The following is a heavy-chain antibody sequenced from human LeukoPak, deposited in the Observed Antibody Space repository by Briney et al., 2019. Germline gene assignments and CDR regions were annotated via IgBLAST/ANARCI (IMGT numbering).Heavy chain of an antibody. CDR2: IYYSGST. V-gene: IGHV4-31*03. J-gene: IGHJ6*02. D-gene: IGHD3-22*01. CDR3: VSIDTSGYYGDGMDV. Sequence: SQTLCLTCTVSGGSISSGGYYWSWIRQHPGKGLEWIGSIYYSGSTYHNPSLKSRVSISGHASKNQLSLELSSVTAADTAVYYCVSIDTSGYYGDGMDVWGQGTTVIVSS. CDR1: GGSISSGGYY.